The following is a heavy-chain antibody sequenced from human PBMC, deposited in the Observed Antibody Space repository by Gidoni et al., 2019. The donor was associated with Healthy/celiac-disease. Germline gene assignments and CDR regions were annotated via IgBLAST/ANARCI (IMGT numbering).Heavy chain of an antibody. V-gene: IGHV4-39*01. J-gene: IGHJ5*02. CDR1: GGSISSSSYF. Sequence: QLQLQESGPGLVKPSETLSPTCTVSGGSISSSSYFWGWIRQPPGKGLEWIGSFYYSGNTYYNSSLKSRVTISVDTSKNQFSLKLTSVTAADTAVYYCARHFCSSASCYRIDPWGQGTLVTVSS. D-gene: IGHD2-2*02. CDR3: ARHFCSSASCYRIDP. CDR2: FYYSGNT.